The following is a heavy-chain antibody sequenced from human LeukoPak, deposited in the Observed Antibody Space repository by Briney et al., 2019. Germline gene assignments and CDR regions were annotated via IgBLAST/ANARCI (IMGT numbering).Heavy chain of an antibody. D-gene: IGHD1-26*01. J-gene: IGHJ3*02. CDR2: IKQDGSEK. CDR3: ARSYSGSYYDAFDI. CDR1: GFTFSSYW. Sequence: GALRLSCAASGFTFSSYWMSWVRQAPGKGLEWVANIKQDGSEKYYVDSVKGRFTISRDNAKNSLYLQMNSLRAEDTAVYYCARSYSGSYYDAFDIWGQGTMVTVSS. V-gene: IGHV3-7*01.